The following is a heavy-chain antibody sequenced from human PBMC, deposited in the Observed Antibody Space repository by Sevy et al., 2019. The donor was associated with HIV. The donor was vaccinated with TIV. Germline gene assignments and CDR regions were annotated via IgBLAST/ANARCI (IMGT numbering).Heavy chain of an antibody. CDR1: GGSFSGYH. CDR2: INHSGST. CDR3: ARGLGYCSGAHCYPEY. J-gene: IGHJ4*02. D-gene: IGHD2-15*01. Sequence: SETLSLTCAVYGGSFSGYHWIWIRQPPGKGLEWIGEINHSGSTNHNPSLKSRVTMSVDTSKNQFSLMLNSVTAADTAVYYCARGLGYCSGAHCYPEYWGQGNLVTVSS. V-gene: IGHV4-34*01.